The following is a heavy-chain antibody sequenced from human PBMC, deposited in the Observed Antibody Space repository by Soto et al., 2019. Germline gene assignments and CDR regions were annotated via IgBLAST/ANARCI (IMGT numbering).Heavy chain of an antibody. CDR2: IYTSGST. D-gene: IGHD1-26*01. CDR1: GDSMTKYY. V-gene: IGHV4-4*07. Sequence: QVQLQESGPGLVKPSETLSLTCTVSGDSMTKYYWSWIRQPAGKGLEWIGSIYTSGSTNYNPSLKSRVTMSIDTSNKHFSLSLKSVTAADTAVYYCARTVGAAYYFDFWGQGALVTVSS. J-gene: IGHJ4*02. CDR3: ARTVGAAYYFDF.